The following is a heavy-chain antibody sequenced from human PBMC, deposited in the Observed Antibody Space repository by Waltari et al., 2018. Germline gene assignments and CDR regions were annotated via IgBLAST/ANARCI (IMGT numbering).Heavy chain of an antibody. J-gene: IGHJ4*02. CDR1: GFPFSCCG. D-gene: IGHD1-1*01. Sequence: EVQVLESGGGLVQPGGSLRLPCAAAGFPFSCCGMSWVRQAPGKGLEWVSTINNAGDDTYYADSVRGRFTISRDNSKNTLYLQVNSLRAEDTAIYYCAKLAGISAWFFDYWGQGTLVTVSS. CDR3: AKLAGISAWFFDY. CDR2: INNAGDDT. V-gene: IGHV3-23*01.